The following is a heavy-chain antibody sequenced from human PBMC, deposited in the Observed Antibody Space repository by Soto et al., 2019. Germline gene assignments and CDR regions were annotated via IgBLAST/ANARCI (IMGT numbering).Heavy chain of an antibody. D-gene: IGHD3-22*01. J-gene: IGHJ3*01. V-gene: IGHV3-21*01. CDR2: ISSTSDYI. CDR3: ARVVCYASSGFGL. Sequence: GGNLRLSCTASGFNFNNYRMSWVRQAPGKGLEWVSSISSTSDYIYYGDSVKGRFTICRDNAKNSLYLERNSLRVEDTAVYYCARVVCYASSGFGLWGQGTMVTVSS. CDR1: GFNFNNYR.